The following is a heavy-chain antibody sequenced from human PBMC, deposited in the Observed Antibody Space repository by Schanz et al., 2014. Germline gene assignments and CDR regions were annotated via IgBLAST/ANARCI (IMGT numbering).Heavy chain of an antibody. CDR1: GFTFNNFN. J-gene: IGHJ4*02. V-gene: IGHV3-21*06. CDR2: LTGSGGGT. D-gene: IGHD1-7*01. Sequence: EVQLVESGGGLVKPGGSLRLSCAASGFTFNNFNMNWVRQAPGKGPEWVSSLTGSGGGTYYADSVRGRFAISRDNSKNALYLQMNSLRVEDTAVYYCAMGGYQLHHWGQGTLVTVSS. CDR3: AMGGYQLHH.